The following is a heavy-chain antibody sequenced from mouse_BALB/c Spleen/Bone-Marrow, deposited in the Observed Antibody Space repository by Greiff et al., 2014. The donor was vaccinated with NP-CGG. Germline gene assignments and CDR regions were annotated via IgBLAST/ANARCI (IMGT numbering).Heavy chain of an antibody. CDR1: GYAFTDYV. CDR2: IYPGSGST. Sequence: QVQLQQSGPELVKPGASAKMSCKASGYAFTDYVITWVKQRTGQGLEWIGEIYPGSGSTYYNEKFKGKATLTADKSSNTAYMQLGSLTSEDSAVYFCARLDGNYRYAMDYWGQGTSVTVSS. D-gene: IGHD2-1*01. V-gene: IGHV1-81*01. CDR3: ARLDGNYRYAMDY. J-gene: IGHJ4*01.